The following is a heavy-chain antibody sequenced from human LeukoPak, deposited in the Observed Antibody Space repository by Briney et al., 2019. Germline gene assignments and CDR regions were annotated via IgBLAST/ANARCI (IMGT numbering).Heavy chain of an antibody. V-gene: IGHV3-30*02. CDR2: IRYDGSNK. Sequence: PGGSLRLSCAASGFTCSSYEMNWVRQAPGKGLEGVAFIRYDGSNKYYADSVKGRFTSSRDNSKNTLYLQMDSVRAGDTDVYYCAKPHFDDWGQGTLVTVSS. CDR1: GFTCSSYE. CDR3: AKPHFDD. J-gene: IGHJ4*02.